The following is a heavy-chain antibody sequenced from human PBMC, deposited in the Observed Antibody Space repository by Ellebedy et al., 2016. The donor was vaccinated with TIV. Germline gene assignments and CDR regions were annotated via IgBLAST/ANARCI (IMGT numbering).Heavy chain of an antibody. CDR2: ISYAGSNK. V-gene: IGHV3-30*18. D-gene: IGHD2-8*01. CDR1: GFTFSSYG. J-gene: IGHJ4*02. Sequence: PGGSLRLSCAASGFTFSSYGMHWVRQAPGKGLEWVAVISYAGSNKYYADSVKGRFTISRDNSKNTLFLQMNSLRAEATAVYYCAKGRRMVYSTGGLDYWGQGTLVTVSS. CDR3: AKGRRMVYSTGGLDY.